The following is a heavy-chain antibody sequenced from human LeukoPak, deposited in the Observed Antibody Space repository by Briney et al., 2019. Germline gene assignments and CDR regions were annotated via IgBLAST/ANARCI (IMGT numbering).Heavy chain of an antibody. J-gene: IGHJ4*02. CDR3: VRATSAGSGRAFDY. D-gene: IGHD3-10*01. Sequence: SETLSLTCAVYGESISDYYWTWIRQFPGKGLEWIGEIHHSKGTNYNPSLKSRLTMSVDRSKNQFSLKLSSVTAADTAIYYCVRATSAGSGRAFDYWAQGSLVPVSS. CDR1: GESISDYY. CDR2: IHHSKGT. V-gene: IGHV4-34*01.